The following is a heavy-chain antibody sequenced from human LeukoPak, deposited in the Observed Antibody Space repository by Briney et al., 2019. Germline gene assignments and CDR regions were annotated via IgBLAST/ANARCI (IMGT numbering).Heavy chain of an antibody. CDR1: GFTVSSNY. CDR2: IYSGGST. CDR3: ARDAYSSSFFDY. Sequence: GGSLRLSCAASGFTVSSNYMSWVRQAPGRGLERVSVIYSGGSTYYADSAKGRFTISRDNSKNTLYLQMNSLRAEDTAVYYCARDAYSSSFFDYWGQGTLVTVSS. J-gene: IGHJ4*02. V-gene: IGHV3-53*01. D-gene: IGHD6-13*01.